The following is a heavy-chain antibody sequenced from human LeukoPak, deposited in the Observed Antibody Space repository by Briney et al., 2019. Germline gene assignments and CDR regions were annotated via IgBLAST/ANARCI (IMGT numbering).Heavy chain of an antibody. V-gene: IGHV3-21*01. CDR3: ARVTAYYYDSSGYFDQ. J-gene: IGHJ4*02. D-gene: IGHD3-22*01. Sequence: PGGSLRLSCAASGFTFSSYSMNWVRQAPGKGLEWVSSISSSSSYIYYADSVKGRFTISRDDPKNSLYLQMNSLRAEDTAVYYCARVTAYYYDSSGYFDQWGQGTLVTVSS. CDR2: ISSSSSYI. CDR1: GFTFSSYS.